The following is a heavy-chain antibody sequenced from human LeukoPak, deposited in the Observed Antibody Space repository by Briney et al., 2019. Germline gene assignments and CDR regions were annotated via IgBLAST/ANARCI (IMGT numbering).Heavy chain of an antibody. V-gene: IGHV3-23*01. D-gene: IGHD2-21*02. CDR3: AKSTDYCGGGCYDDDAFDI. J-gene: IGHJ3*02. Sequence: GGSLRLSCAASGFTFSSYAMSWVRQAPGKGLEWVSAISGSGGSTYYADSVKGRFTISRDNSKNTLYLQMNSLRAEDTAVYYCAKSTDYCGGGCYDDDAFDIWGQGTMVTVSS. CDR2: ISGSGGST. CDR1: GFTFSSYA.